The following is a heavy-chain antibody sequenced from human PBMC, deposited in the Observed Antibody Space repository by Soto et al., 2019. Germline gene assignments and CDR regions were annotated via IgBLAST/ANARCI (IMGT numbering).Heavy chain of an antibody. CDR3: ASHYCSSTSCYLFGMDV. J-gene: IGHJ6*02. D-gene: IGHD2-2*01. CDR1: GFTFSSYG. CDR2: IWYDGSNK. V-gene: IGHV3-33*01. Sequence: PGGSLRLSCAASGFTFSSYGMHWVRQAPGKGLEWVAVIWYDGSNKYYADSVKGRFTISRDNSKNTLYLQMNSLRAEDTAVYYCASHYCSSTSCYLFGMDVWGQGTTVTVYS.